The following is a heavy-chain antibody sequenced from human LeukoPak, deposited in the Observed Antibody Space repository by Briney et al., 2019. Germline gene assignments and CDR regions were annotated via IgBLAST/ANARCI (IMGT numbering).Heavy chain of an antibody. CDR1: GFTFSSYG. Sequence: RGSLRLSCAASGFTFSSYGMHWVRQAPGKGLEWVAVIWYDGSNKYYADSVKGRFTISRDNSKNTLYLQMNSLRAEDTAVYYCATTVVPAAMIGTDYWGQGTLVTVSS. D-gene: IGHD2-2*01. J-gene: IGHJ4*02. V-gene: IGHV3-30*02. CDR2: IWYDGSNK. CDR3: ATTVVPAAMIGTDY.